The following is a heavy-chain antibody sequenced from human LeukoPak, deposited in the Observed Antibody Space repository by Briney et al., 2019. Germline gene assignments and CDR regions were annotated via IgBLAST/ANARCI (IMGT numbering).Heavy chain of an antibody. CDR3: ARAKQGYCSSTSCPRSFDP. CDR2: IIPILGIA. CDR1: GGTFSSHT. Sequence: GSSVKVSCKASGGTFSSHTISWVRQAPGQGLEWMGRIIPILGIANYAQKFQGRVTITADKSTSTAYMELSSLRSEDTAVYYCARAKQGYCSSTSCPRSFDPWGQGTLVTVSS. V-gene: IGHV1-69*02. D-gene: IGHD2-2*01. J-gene: IGHJ5*02.